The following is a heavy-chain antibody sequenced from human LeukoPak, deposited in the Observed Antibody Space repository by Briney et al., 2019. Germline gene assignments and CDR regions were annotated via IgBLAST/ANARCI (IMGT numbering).Heavy chain of an antibody. CDR3: ARDFVVVAATGPDPNY. Sequence: ASVKVSCKASGGTFSSYAMNWVRQAPGQGLEWMGWINTNTGNPTYAQGFTGRFVFSLDTSVSTAYLQISSLKAEDTAVYYCARDFVVVAATGPDPNYWGQGTLVTVSS. D-gene: IGHD2-15*01. V-gene: IGHV7-4-1*02. J-gene: IGHJ4*02. CDR2: INTNTGNP. CDR1: GGTFSSYA.